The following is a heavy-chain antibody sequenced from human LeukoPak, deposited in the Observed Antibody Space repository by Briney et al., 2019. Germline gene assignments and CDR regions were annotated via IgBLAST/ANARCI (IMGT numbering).Heavy chain of an antibody. CDR3: ANEIRPNDY. V-gene: IGHV3-23*01. D-gene: IGHD4-17*01. Sequence: GGSLRFSCTASAFAFSNHAMSWVRQAPGKGLEWVSSISISGGTTYYADSVKGRFTISRENSKSTLYLQMNNLRADGTAVYYCANEIRPNDYWGRGTLVTVSS. CDR1: AFAFSNHA. J-gene: IGHJ4*02. CDR2: ISISGGTT.